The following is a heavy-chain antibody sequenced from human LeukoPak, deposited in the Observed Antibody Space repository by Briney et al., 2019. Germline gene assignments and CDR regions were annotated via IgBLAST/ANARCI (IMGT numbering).Heavy chain of an antibody. CDR3: AKDPRFGELPALDY. Sequence: GGSLRLSCAASGFTFSSYGMHWVRQAPGKGLEWVALISYDGSNKDCADSVKGRFTISRDNSKNTLYLQMNSLRAEDTAVYYCAKDPRFGELPALDYWGQGTLVTVSS. D-gene: IGHD3-10*01. J-gene: IGHJ4*02. CDR2: ISYDGSNK. V-gene: IGHV3-30*18. CDR1: GFTFSSYG.